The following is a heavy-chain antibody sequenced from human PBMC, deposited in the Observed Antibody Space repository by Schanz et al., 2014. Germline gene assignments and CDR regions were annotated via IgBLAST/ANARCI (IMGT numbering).Heavy chain of an antibody. V-gene: IGHV1-18*01. CDR1: GYTFSSYG. Sequence: QVQLVQSGAEVKKPGASVKVSCKASGYTFSSYGITWVRQAPGQGLEWMGWINGYNGHTLYAQKFQGRVTMTTDTSTSTSYMELTSLRFDDTAVYYCARDFSAYMGNYFDYWGQGTLVTVSS. J-gene: IGHJ4*02. D-gene: IGHD4-4*01. CDR3: ARDFSAYMGNYFDY. CDR2: INGYNGHT.